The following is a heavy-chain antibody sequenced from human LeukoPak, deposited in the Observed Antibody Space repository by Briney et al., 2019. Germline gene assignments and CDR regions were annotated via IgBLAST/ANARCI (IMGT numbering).Heavy chain of an antibody. Sequence: HPGGSLRLSCAASGFTFNSYAMSWVRQAPGKGLEWVSAIGGSGGTTYLADSVKGRFTISRDNSKNTLYLQMNSLRTEDTAIYYCAKGSNKGPLRGGDYWGQGTLVTVSS. J-gene: IGHJ4*02. D-gene: IGHD1-26*01. CDR2: IGGSGGTT. CDR3: AKGSNKGPLRGGDY. V-gene: IGHV3-23*01. CDR1: GFTFNSYA.